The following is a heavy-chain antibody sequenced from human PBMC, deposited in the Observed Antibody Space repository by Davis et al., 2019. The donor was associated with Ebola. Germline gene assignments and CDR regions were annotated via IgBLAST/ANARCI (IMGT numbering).Heavy chain of an antibody. V-gene: IGHV5-10-1*01. J-gene: IGHJ6*02. D-gene: IGHD4-11*01. CDR1: GYSFTSYW. Sequence: PGGSLRLSCKGSGYSFTSYWISWVRQMPGKGLEWMGRIDPSDSYTNYSPSFQGHVTISADKSISTAYLQWSSLKASDTAMYYCARHGGVTTSVMDVWGQGTTVTVSS. CDR2: IDPSDSYT. CDR3: ARHGGVTTSVMDV.